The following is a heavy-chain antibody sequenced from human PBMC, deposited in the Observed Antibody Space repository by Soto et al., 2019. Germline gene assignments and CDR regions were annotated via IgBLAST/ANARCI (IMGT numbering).Heavy chain of an antibody. CDR3: ARGQEVGAHFFDS. V-gene: IGHV3-13*01. D-gene: IGHD2-15*01. CDR1: GFTFSGFG. CDR2: IGTAGDT. Sequence: GGSLRLSCEASGFTFSGFGMHWVRQPTGKGLEWVSTIGTAGDTYYAVSVKGRFTISRDNAKNSLSLQMNSLRAGDTAVYFCARGQEVGAHFFDSWGQGTQVTVSS. J-gene: IGHJ4*02.